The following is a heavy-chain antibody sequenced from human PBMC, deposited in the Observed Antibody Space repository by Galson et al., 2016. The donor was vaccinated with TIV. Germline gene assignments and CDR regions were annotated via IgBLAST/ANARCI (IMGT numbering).Heavy chain of an antibody. D-gene: IGHD2-21*01. V-gene: IGHV3-23*01. Sequence: SLRLSCAGSGFTFNIYAMSWVRQTPERGLEWVSSHGGGPNLFYSDSVRGRLTISRDDVKNTVYLDMHSLRAADTAIYYCVKDAISFNSAYDAFDIWGQGTVVTVSS. J-gene: IGHJ3*02. CDR2: SHGGGPNL. CDR1: GFTFNIYA. CDR3: VKDAISFNSAYDAFDI.